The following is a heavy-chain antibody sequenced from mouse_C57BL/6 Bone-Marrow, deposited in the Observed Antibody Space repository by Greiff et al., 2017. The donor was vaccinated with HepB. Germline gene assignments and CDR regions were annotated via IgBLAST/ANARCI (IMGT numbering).Heavy chain of an antibody. Sequence: QQSCKASGYTFTSYWMQWVKQRHGQGLDWIGEIDPSDSYTNYNQTFKGNATLTVDTSSSTAYMQLSSLTSDDSAVYYCANYDYDGYAMDYWGQGTSVTVSS. CDR1: GYTFTSYW. D-gene: IGHD2-4*01. CDR3: ANYDYDGYAMDY. CDR2: IDPSDSYT. J-gene: IGHJ4*01. V-gene: IGHV1-50*01.